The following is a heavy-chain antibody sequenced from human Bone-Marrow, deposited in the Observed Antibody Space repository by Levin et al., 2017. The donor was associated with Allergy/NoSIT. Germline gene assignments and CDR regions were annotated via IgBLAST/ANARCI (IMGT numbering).Heavy chain of an antibody. Sequence: KASETLSLTCSISGDSISSSSYLWGWIRQAPGKGLEWIGSISDGGVTYYNPSLQSRVIISVDTSKVQFSLRVNSMTAADTAIYYCARQVNYYGSGKYYFDNWGQGTLVSVSS. J-gene: IGHJ4*02. D-gene: IGHD3-10*01. CDR1: GDSISSSSYL. V-gene: IGHV4-39*01. CDR3: ARQVNYYGSGKYYFDN. CDR2: ISDGGVT.